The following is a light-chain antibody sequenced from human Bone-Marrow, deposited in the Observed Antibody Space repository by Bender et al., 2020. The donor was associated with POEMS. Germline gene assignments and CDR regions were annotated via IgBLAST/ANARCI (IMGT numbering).Light chain of an antibody. CDR2: NFT. Sequence: QSALTQPASVSGSPGQSVTISCTGSSSDIGAYNYVSWYQQYPDKAPKGIIYNFTNRPSGVSNRFSGSKSGNTASLTISGLQAEDEADYYCAAWEDSLNGWVFGGGTKLTVL. CDR3: AAWEDSLNGWV. V-gene: IGLV2-14*01. J-gene: IGLJ3*02. CDR1: SSDIGAYNY.